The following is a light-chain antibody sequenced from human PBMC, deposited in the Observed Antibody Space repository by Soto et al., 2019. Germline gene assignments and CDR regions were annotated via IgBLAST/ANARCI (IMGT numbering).Light chain of an antibody. Sequence: EIVMTQSPATLSVSPGERATLSCRASQSVSSNLAWYQQKPGQAPRLLIYGASTRATGIPARFSGSGSETEFTLTISSLQSEDFAVYYCQQYNNWPPTFGQGTRLESK. CDR2: GAS. V-gene: IGKV3-15*01. J-gene: IGKJ5*01. CDR1: QSVSSN. CDR3: QQYNNWPPT.